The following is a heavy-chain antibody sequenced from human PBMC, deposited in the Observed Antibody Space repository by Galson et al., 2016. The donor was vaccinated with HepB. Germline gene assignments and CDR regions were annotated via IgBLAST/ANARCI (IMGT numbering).Heavy chain of an antibody. D-gene: IGHD2-21*01. J-gene: IGHJ6*02. Sequence: SLRLSCAASAFTFSRYSMSWVRQAPGRGLEWLSSISSGSDYIHYADSVKGRFTISRDNAKNSLYLHLSSLGVDDTAVYYCARAMGQYQLLPFAMNVWGQGTMVAVSS. CDR1: AFTFSRYS. CDR2: ISSGSDYI. CDR3: ARAMGQYQLLPFAMNV. V-gene: IGHV3-21*01.